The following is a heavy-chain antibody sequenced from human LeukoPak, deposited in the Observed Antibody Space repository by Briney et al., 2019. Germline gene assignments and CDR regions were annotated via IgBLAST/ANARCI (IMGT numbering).Heavy chain of an antibody. CDR2: VYYSGST. V-gene: IGHV4-31*03. CDR3: ARVPYDSSGYFFDY. Sequence: SQTLYLTCTVSGGSIGSRDYYWSWIRQHPGKGLEWIGYVYYSGSTYYNPSLKSRLTISLDTSKNQFSLKLSSVTAADTAVYYCARVPYDSSGYFFDYWGQGTLVTVSS. CDR1: GGSIGSRDYY. J-gene: IGHJ4*02. D-gene: IGHD3-22*01.